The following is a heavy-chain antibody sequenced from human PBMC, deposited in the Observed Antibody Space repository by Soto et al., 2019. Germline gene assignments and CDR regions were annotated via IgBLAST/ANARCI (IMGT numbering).Heavy chain of an antibody. J-gene: IGHJ2*01. Sequence: QVQLVQSGAEVKKPGSSVKVSCKASGGTFSSYAISWVRQXPGQGLEWMGGIIPIFGTANYAQKFQGRVTITADEXTSXXXXXXSXXXXXXXXXXXXXXXGYDSSGYSEYWYFDLWGRGTLVTVSS. CDR3: XXXGYDSSGYSEYWYFDL. D-gene: IGHD3-22*01. CDR1: GGTFSSYA. V-gene: IGHV1-69*12. CDR2: IIPIFGTA.